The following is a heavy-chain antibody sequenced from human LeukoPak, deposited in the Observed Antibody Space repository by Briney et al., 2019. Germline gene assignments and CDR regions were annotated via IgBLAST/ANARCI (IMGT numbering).Heavy chain of an antibody. CDR3: TRGGGWLIDF. CDR1: GGSISSYY. Sequence: SETLSLTCTVSGGSISSYYWSWIRQPPGKGLEWIGYIYYSGSTNYNPSLKSRVTISVDTSKNQFSLKLSSVTAADTAVYFCTRGGGWLIDFWGRGTLVTVSS. CDR2: IYYSGST. V-gene: IGHV4-59*01. J-gene: IGHJ4*02. D-gene: IGHD5-24*01.